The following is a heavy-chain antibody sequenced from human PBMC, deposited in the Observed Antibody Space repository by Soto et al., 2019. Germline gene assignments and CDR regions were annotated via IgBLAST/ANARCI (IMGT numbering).Heavy chain of an antibody. D-gene: IGHD3-16*01. Sequence: QVQLVQSGAEVKKPGASVKVSCKASGYTFTNFGISWVRQAPGQGLEWMGWISAYNGNTNYAQKFQGRVTMTTDTSPMTAYMERRSLRADDTAVYCCASGGTPIDYWGQGTLVTVSS. CDR3: ASGGTPIDY. CDR1: GYTFTNFG. CDR2: ISAYNGNT. V-gene: IGHV1-18*01. J-gene: IGHJ4*02.